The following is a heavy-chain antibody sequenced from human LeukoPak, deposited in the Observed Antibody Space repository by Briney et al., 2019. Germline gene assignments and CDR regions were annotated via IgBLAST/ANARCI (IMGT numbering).Heavy chain of an antibody. CDR3: AKSSFPTPFDY. Sequence: PGGSLRLSCAASGITFGNNWMHWVRQGPGKGLVWISRINSDGGGAIYADSVKGRFTVSRDNAKNTLYLQMNSLRAEDTAVYYCAKSSFPTPFDYWGQGTLVTVSS. V-gene: IGHV3-74*01. CDR2: INSDGGGA. J-gene: IGHJ4*02. CDR1: GITFGNNW.